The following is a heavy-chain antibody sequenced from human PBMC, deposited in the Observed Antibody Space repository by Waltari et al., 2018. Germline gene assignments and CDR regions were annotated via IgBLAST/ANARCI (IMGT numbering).Heavy chain of an antibody. Sequence: QLQLQESGPGLVKPSETLSLTCTVSGCSISRSSYYWGWIRQPPGKGLEWIGSIYYSGSTYYNPSLKSRVTISVDTSKNQFSLKLSSVTAADTAVYYCASLSSSWYDDYWGQGTLVTVSS. CDR1: GCSISRSSYY. CDR2: IYYSGST. V-gene: IGHV4-39*01. D-gene: IGHD6-13*01. CDR3: ASLSSSWYDDY. J-gene: IGHJ4*02.